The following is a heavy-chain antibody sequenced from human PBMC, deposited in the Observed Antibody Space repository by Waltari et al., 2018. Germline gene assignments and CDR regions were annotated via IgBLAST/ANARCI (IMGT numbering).Heavy chain of an antibody. Sequence: EVQLVESGGGLVKPGGSLRLSCAASGFTFSSYSMNWVRQAPGKGHELVSSISSSSSYIYYADSVKGRFTISRDNAKNSLYLQMNSLRAEDTAVYYCASFLVAGSYYNEEYAFDIWGQGTMVTVSS. V-gene: IGHV3-21*01. CDR1: GFTFSSYS. D-gene: IGHD3-10*01. CDR2: ISSSSSYI. J-gene: IGHJ3*02. CDR3: ASFLVAGSYYNEEYAFDI.